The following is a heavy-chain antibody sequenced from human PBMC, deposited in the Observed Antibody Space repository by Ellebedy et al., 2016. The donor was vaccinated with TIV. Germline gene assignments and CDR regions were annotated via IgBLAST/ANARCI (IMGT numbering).Heavy chain of an antibody. D-gene: IGHD3-3*01. CDR3: AKELEHAIHGFDI. CDR1: GFAFSRYG. V-gene: IGHV3-30*18. J-gene: IGHJ3*02. Sequence: GESLKISCAASGFAFSRYGMHWVRQAPGKGLEWVAVISSDEGTRYYVDSVKGRFTISRDNSKNTLDLQMNSLRAEDTAIYYCAKELEHAIHGFDIWGQGTKVTVSS. CDR2: ISSDEGTR.